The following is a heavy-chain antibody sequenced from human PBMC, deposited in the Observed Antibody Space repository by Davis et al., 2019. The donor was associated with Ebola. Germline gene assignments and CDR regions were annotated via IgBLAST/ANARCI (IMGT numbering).Heavy chain of an antibody. Sequence: SGPTLVQPTQTPTLTCTFSGFSLTTSGVGVGWIRQPPGKALEWLAIIFWADDKRYHPSLKSRLTIIKATVKNQVFLINPNMDPVDTATYYFAHSVPKKFFGSNAVFDYWGQGSLVTVSS. J-gene: IGHJ4*02. D-gene: IGHD3-16*01. CDR3: AHSVPKKFFGSNAVFDY. CDR1: GFSLTTSGVG. CDR2: IFWADDK. V-gene: IGHV2-5*02.